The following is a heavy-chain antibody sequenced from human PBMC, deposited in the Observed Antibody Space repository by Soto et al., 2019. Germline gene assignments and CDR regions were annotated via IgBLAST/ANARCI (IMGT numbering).Heavy chain of an antibody. CDR1: GFTFSNYA. Sequence: QVQLVESGGGVVQPGRSLRVSCAASGFTFSNYAMHWVRRAPGKGLEWVAITSSDGREKDYADSVKGRFTISRDNSKNTLYLQMNSLRAEYTSVYYFARDMDQILTGDHDYWGQGTLVTVSS. D-gene: IGHD3-9*01. CDR2: TSSDGREK. V-gene: IGHV3-30*04. J-gene: IGHJ4*01. CDR3: ARDMDQILTGDHDY.